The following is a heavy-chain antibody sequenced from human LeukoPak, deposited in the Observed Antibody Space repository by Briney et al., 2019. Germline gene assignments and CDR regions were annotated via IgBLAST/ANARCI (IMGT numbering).Heavy chain of an antibody. CDR2: IYYSGST. V-gene: IGHV4-59*08. Sequence: SETLSLTCTVSSGSISTYYWSLIRQSPGKGLEWIGSIYYSGSTNYNPSLKSRVTISVDTSKNQFSLELSSVTAADTAVYYCAANLTRHTFDTWGQGTMVTVSS. D-gene: IGHD1-1*01. CDR1: SGSISTYY. J-gene: IGHJ3*02. CDR3: AANLTRHTFDT.